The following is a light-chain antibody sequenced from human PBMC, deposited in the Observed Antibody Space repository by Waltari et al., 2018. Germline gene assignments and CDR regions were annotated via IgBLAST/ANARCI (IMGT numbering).Light chain of an antibody. CDR2: GNN. V-gene: IGLV1-40*01. J-gene: IGLJ7*01. CDR1: SPNIGAGHD. Sequence: QSILTQPTSVSGAPGQRVTISRTGSSPNIGAGHDVHWYQAFPGTAPKLRIYGNNKRPSGVPDRFSGSKSGTSATLDITGLQAGDEADYYCGTWDSSLSGAVFGGGTHLTVL. CDR3: GTWDSSLSGAV.